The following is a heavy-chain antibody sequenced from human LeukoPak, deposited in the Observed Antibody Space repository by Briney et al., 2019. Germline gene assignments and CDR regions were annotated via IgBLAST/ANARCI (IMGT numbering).Heavy chain of an antibody. V-gene: IGHV4-59*08. D-gene: IGHD2-2*01. J-gene: IGHJ5*02. Sequence: PSETLSLTCTVSGGSISSYYWSWIRQPPGKGLEWIGYIYYSGSTNYNPSLKSRVTISVDTSKNQFSLKLSSVTAADTAVYYCARHVGNIVVVPAAGSSWFDPWGPGTLVTVSS. CDR2: IYYSGST. CDR3: ARHVGNIVVVPAAGSSWFDP. CDR1: GGSISSYY.